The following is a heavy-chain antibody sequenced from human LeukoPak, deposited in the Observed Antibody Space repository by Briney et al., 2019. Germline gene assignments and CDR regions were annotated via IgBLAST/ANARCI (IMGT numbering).Heavy chain of an antibody. J-gene: IGHJ6*02. D-gene: IGHD2-2*01. Sequence: SGGSLRLSCAASGFTFSSYSMNWVRQAPGKGLEWVSSISSSSSYIYYADSVKGRFTISRDNAKNSLYLQMNSLRAEDTAVYYCARGKVFVVVPAAMNVWGQGTTVTVSS. CDR1: GFTFSSYS. CDR2: ISSSSSYI. CDR3: ARGKVFVVVPAAMNV. V-gene: IGHV3-21*01.